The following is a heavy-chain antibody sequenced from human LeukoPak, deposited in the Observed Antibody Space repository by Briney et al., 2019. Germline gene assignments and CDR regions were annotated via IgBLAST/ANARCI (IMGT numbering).Heavy chain of an antibody. CDR3: AREMVYRFGELLWNLSDYYYYGVDV. D-gene: IGHD3-10*01. CDR2: IWYDGSNK. CDR1: GFTFSSYG. J-gene: IGHJ6*02. V-gene: IGHV3-33*01. Sequence: GRSLRLSCAASGFTFSSYGMHWVRQAPGKGLEWVAVIWYDGSNKYYADSVKGRFTISRDNSKNTLYLQMNSLRAEDTAVYYCAREMVYRFGELLWNLSDYYYYGVDVWGQGTTVTVSS.